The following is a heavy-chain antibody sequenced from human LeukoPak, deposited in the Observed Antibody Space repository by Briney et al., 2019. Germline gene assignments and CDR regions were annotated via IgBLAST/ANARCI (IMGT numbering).Heavy chain of an antibody. CDR3: AQYFAATGESHLDH. CDR2: IYYSGST. D-gene: IGHD6-13*01. J-gene: IGHJ4*02. V-gene: IGHV4-59*03. CDR1: GGSISGYY. Sequence: SETLSLTCTVSGGSISGYYWSWIRQPPGKGLEWIGYIYYSGSTNYNPSLKSRVTISVDTPKNQFSLKLSSVTAADTAVYYCAQYFAATGESHLDHWGQGSLVTVSS.